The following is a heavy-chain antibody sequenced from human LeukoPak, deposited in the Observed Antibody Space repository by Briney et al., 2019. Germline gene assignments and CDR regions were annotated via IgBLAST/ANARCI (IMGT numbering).Heavy chain of an antibody. J-gene: IGHJ4*02. CDR1: GFTCSSYW. V-gene: IGHV3-7*01. CDR2: IKQDGSEK. D-gene: IGHD6-19*01. CDR3: ASGPQWLVPGIDY. Sequence: GGSLRLSCAASGFTCSSYWMSWVRQAPGKGLEWGANIKQDGSEKYYVDSVKGRFTISRDNAKNSLYLQRNSLRAEDTAVYYCASGPQWLVPGIDYWGQGTLVTVSS.